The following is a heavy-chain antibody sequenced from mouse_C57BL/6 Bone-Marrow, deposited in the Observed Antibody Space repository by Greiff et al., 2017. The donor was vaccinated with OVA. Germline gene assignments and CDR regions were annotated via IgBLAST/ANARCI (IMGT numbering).Heavy chain of an antibody. Sequence: VQLHQPGAELVMPGASVKLSCKASGYTFTSYWMHWVKQRPGPGLAWIGEIDPSDSDTNYNQKFKGKATLTVDKSSSTAYMQLSSLTSEDSAVYYCARYSNYFDYWGQGTTLTVSS. CDR2: IDPSDSDT. D-gene: IGHD2-5*01. J-gene: IGHJ2*01. V-gene: IGHV1-69*01. CDR3: ARYSNYFDY. CDR1: GYTFTSYW.